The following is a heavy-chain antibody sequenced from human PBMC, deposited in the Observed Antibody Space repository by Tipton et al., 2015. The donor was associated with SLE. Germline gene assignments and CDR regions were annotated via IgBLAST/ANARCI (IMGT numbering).Heavy chain of an antibody. J-gene: IGHJ4*02. CDR3: VKERRTDMYYFDY. CDR2: IGGSGPYI. Sequence: SLRLSCAASGFSLSDSYMTWIRQAPGKGLQWVSYIGGSGPYINYADSVKGRFTISRDNSKNSLYLQLNSLRGEDSAVYYCVKERRTDMYYFDYWGQGTLVSVSS. V-gene: IGHV3-11*06. CDR1: GFSLSDSY.